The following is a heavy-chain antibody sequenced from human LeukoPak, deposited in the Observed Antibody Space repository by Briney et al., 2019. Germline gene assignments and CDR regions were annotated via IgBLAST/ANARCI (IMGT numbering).Heavy chain of an antibody. V-gene: IGHV4-59*08. CDR1: GGSISSYY. CDR2: IYYSGST. D-gene: IGHD3-3*01. Sequence: PSETLSLTCTVSGGSISSYYWSWIRQPPGKGLEWIGYIYYSGSTNYNPSLKSRVTISVDTSKNQFSLKLSSVTAADTAVYYCARQTNDFWSGYYDAFDIWGQGTMVTVSS. CDR3: ARQTNDFWSGYYDAFDI. J-gene: IGHJ3*02.